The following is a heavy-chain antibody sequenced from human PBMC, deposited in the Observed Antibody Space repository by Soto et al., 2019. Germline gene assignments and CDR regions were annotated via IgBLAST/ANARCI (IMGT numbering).Heavy chain of an antibody. D-gene: IGHD2-15*01. V-gene: IGHV1-2*04. CDR2: INPNSGGT. CDR3: AREGCSGGSCYSIYYYYGMDV. Sequence: ASVKVSRKASGYTFTGYYMHWVRQAPGQGLEWMGWINPNSGGTNYAQKFQGWVTMTRDTSISTAYMELSRLRSDDTAVYYCAREGCSGGSCYSIYYYYGMDVWGQGTTVTVSS. J-gene: IGHJ6*02. CDR1: GYTFTGYY.